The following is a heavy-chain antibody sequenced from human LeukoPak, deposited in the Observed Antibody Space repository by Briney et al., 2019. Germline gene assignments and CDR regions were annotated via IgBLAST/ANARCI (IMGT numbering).Heavy chain of an antibody. V-gene: IGHV3-74*01. D-gene: IGHD2-2*01. J-gene: IGHJ1*01. CDR1: GFTFSDYW. CDR3: AKDTHIVVVPAATKYFQH. Sequence: GGSLRLSCAASGFTFSDYWMHWIRQGPGKGLVWVSHINTDGRTTAYAGSVKGRFTVSRDNAKNTLYLQMNSLTPEDTAVYYCAKDTHIVVVPAATKYFQHWGQGTLVTVSS. CDR2: INTDGRTT.